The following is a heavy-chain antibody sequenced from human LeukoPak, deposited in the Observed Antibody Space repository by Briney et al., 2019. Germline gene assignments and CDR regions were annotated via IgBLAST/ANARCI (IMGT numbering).Heavy chain of an antibody. D-gene: IGHD3-3*02. V-gene: IGHV3-30*02. CDR3: ARVGDHFHWNLDL. J-gene: IGHJ2*01. Sequence: GGSLRLSCGASGFIFSYYAMHWVRQAPGKGLEWVSTIQYDGSEELYTDSVRGRFTISRDTSKNTLSLQMNSLRAEDTAVYFCARVGDHFHWNLDLWGRGTLVTVSS. CDR2: IQYDGSEE. CDR1: GFIFSYYA.